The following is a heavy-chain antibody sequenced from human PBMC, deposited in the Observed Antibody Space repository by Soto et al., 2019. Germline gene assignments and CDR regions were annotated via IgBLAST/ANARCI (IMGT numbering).Heavy chain of an antibody. D-gene: IGHD5-18*01. CDR1: GFTVSSNY. V-gene: IGHV3-53*01. Sequence: PGGSLRLSCAASGFTVSSNYMSWVRQAPGKGLEWVSVIYSGGSTYYADSVKGRFTISRDNSKNTLYLQMNSLRAEDTAVYYCARGGYSHVRYYYGMDVWGQGTTVTVSS. CDR2: IYSGGST. J-gene: IGHJ6*02. CDR3: ARGGYSHVRYYYGMDV.